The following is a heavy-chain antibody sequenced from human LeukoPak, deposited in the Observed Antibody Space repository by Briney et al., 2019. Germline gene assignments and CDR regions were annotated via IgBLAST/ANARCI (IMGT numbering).Heavy chain of an antibody. CDR2: IYNSRRT. CDR3: ARRNVLTEREAFDF. CDR1: GGSTSNYY. V-gene: IGHV4-59*08. Sequence: SEALSLTRIVSGGSTSNYYSTWIRPPPRGGLEWVSYIYNSRRTNYTPSLNSRVTISADASKNQFSLKLNSVTAEDTAVYYCARRNVLTEREAFDFWGQGTMVTVSS. J-gene: IGHJ3*01. D-gene: IGHD1-1*01.